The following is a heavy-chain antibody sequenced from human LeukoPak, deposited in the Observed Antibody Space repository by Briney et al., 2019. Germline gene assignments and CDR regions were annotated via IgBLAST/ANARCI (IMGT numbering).Heavy chain of an antibody. J-gene: IGHJ4*02. V-gene: IGHV3-48*02. CDR3: ASAVGEWLFFFDY. CDR1: GFTFSSYV. Sequence: PGGSLRLSCAASGFTFSSYVMNWVRQTPLKGLEWVSRIGGSGFTTYYAGSVKGRFTISRDNAKNSLYLQMNSLRDEDTAVYYCASAVGEWLFFFDYWGQGTLVTVSS. D-gene: IGHD3-3*01. CDR2: IGGSGFTT.